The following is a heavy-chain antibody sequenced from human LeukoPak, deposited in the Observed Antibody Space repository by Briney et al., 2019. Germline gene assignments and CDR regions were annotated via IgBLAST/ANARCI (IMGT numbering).Heavy chain of an antibody. Sequence: GASLRLSCAASGFTFSSYAMSWVRQAPGKGLEWVSAISGSGGSTYYADSVKGRFTISRDNSKNTLYLQMNSLRAEDTAVYYCAKGGYCSSTSCYFREIYGVDAWGQGTTVTVSS. CDR3: AKGGYCSSTSCYFREIYGVDA. D-gene: IGHD2-2*01. CDR1: GFTFSSYA. CDR2: ISGSGGST. J-gene: IGHJ6*02. V-gene: IGHV3-23*01.